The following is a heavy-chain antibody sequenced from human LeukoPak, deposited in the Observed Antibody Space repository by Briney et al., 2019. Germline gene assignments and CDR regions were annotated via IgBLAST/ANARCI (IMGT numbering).Heavy chain of an antibody. V-gene: IGHV3-53*01. D-gene: IGHD2-15*01. CDR1: GFTVNSNY. CDR2: LYSDGRT. Sequence: GGSLRLSCAGSGFTVNSNYMNWVRRAPGKGLEWVSVLYSDGRTYYADSVKGRFTISRDTSKNTLYLQVNSLRAEDTAVYYCARGGGYYPIDYWGQGTLVTVSS. J-gene: IGHJ4*02. CDR3: ARGGGYYPIDY.